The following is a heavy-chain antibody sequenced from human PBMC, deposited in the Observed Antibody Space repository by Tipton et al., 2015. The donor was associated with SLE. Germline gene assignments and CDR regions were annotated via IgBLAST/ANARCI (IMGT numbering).Heavy chain of an antibody. V-gene: IGHV1-18*01. D-gene: IGHD3-10*01. J-gene: IGHJ5*02. CDR1: GYSFSDYG. CDR3: ARISGEAHDH. Sequence: QLVQSGGEVKRPGASVKVSCKASGYSFSDYGFSWVRQAPGQGLEWMGWISAYNGNTKYAQKWQGRLTLTIDTSTTTAYLDLKTLTSDDTAVYYCARISGEAHDHWGQGTLVTVSS. CDR2: ISAYNGNT.